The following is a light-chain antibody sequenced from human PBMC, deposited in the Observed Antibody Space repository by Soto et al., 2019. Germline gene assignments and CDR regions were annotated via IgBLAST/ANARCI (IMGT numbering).Light chain of an antibody. V-gene: IGLV2-14*01. CDR3: CSYTSSSTLEV. CDR1: SSAVGGYNY. CDR2: DVS. Sequence: QSALTQPASVSGSPGQSITISCTGTSSAVGGYNYVSWYQQHPGKAPKLMIYDVSNRPSGVSNRFSGSKSGNTASLTISGRQAEDEADYYCCSYTSSSTLEVFGGGTKLTVL. J-gene: IGLJ2*01.